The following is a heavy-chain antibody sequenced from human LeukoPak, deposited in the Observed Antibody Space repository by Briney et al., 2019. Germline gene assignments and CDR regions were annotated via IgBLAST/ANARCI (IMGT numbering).Heavy chain of an antibody. D-gene: IGHD4-17*01. V-gene: IGHV1-46*01. J-gene: IGHJ4*02. CDR1: GNTFSRYY. CDR3: AKSGIRYGDYVNFDY. CDR2: INPSGGST. Sequence: ASVKVSCKASGNTFSRYYIHWVRQAPGQGLEWMGIINPSGGSTSYAQKFQGRVTMTRDTSTSTVYMEPSSLRSEDTALYYCAKSGIRYGDYVNFDYWGQGTLVTVSS.